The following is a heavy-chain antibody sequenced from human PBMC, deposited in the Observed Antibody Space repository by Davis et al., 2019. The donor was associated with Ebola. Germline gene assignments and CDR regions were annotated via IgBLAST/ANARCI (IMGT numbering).Heavy chain of an antibody. CDR2: ISYDGSNK. V-gene: IGHV3-30*18. D-gene: IGHD6-19*01. CDR1: GFTFSSCG. CDR3: AKSAHSGGWYTPSFDY. Sequence: GGSLRLSCAASGFTFSSCGMHCVRQAPGKGLEWVAVISYDGSNKYYADSVKGRFTISRDNSKNTLYLQMNSLRAEDTTVYYCAKSAHSGGWYTPSFDYWGQGTLVTVSS. J-gene: IGHJ4*02.